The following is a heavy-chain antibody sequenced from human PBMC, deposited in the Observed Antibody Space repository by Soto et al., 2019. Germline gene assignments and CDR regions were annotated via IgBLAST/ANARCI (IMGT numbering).Heavy chain of an antibody. CDR3: ARDPNANAFDI. V-gene: IGHV4-34*01. J-gene: IGHJ3*02. Sequence: KPSETLSLTCAVYSASLSGYDWSWVRQPPGKGLEWIGEISQTGGTNYDPSLKGRVSISIDTSKNQFSLRLSSVTAADTAIYYCARDPNANAFDIWGRGTMVT. CDR1: SASLSGYD. CDR2: ISQTGGT.